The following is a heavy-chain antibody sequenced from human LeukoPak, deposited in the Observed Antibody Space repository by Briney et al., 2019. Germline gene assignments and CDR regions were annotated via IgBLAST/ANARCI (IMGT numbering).Heavy chain of an antibody. CDR3: VSPKYSSALFFDY. CDR2: ISGSGGST. Sequence: GGSLRLSCAASGFTFSSYAMSWVRQAPGRGLEWVSAISGSGGSTYYADSVKGRFTISRDNSKNTLYLQINSLRAEETAVYYCVSPKYSSALFFDYWGQGTLVTVSS. V-gene: IGHV3-23*01. J-gene: IGHJ4*02. CDR1: GFTFSSYA. D-gene: IGHD6-19*01.